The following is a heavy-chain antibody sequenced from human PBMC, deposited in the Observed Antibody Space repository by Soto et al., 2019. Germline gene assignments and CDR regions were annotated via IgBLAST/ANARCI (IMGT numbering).Heavy chain of an antibody. V-gene: IGHV5-51*01. CDR2: IYPGDSDT. D-gene: IGHD7-27*01. CDR3: ARGFQGPNWDFDY. J-gene: IGHJ4*02. CDR1: GYSFTSYW. Sequence: GESLKISCKGSGYSFTSYWIGWVRQMPGKGLEWMGIIYPGDSDTRYSQSFQGRVTISADKSISTAYLQWSSLTASDTAMYYCARGFQGPNWDFDYWGQGTLVTVSS.